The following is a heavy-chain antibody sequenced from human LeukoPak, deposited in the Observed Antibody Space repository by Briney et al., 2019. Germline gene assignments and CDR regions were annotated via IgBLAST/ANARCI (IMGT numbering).Heavy chain of an antibody. J-gene: IGHJ4*02. Sequence: GGSLRLSCAASGFTFSNAYMNWVRQAPGKGLEWVAVISYDGSNKYYADSVKGRFTISRDNSKNTLYLQMNSLRAEDTAVYYCASLPIVGATYFDYWGQGTLVTVSS. CDR1: GFTFSNAY. D-gene: IGHD1-26*01. V-gene: IGHV3-30-3*01. CDR3: ASLPIVGATYFDY. CDR2: ISYDGSNK.